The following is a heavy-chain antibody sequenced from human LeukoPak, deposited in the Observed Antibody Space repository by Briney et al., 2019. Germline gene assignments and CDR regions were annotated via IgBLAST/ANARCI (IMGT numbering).Heavy chain of an antibody. Sequence: SETLSLTCTVSGGSISDRYWSWIRQPPGKGLEWIGYMFNSGGTKYNPSLESRVTISGDTSRNQFSLKVKSVTAADTAVYYCARSLNGHSFDYWGQGTLVTVSS. CDR3: ARSLNGHSFDY. D-gene: IGHD2-8*01. CDR1: GGSISDRY. V-gene: IGHV4-59*11. CDR2: MFNSGGT. J-gene: IGHJ4*02.